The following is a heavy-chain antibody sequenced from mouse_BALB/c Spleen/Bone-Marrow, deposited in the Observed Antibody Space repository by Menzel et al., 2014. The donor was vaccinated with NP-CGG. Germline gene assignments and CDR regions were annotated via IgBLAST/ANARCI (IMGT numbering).Heavy chain of an antibody. D-gene: IGHD1-1*01. CDR3: ARDYANPAWFAY. CDR1: GFNIKDTH. J-gene: IGHJ3*01. CDR2: IDPANGNT. Sequence: VQLQQSGAELVKPGASVKLSCTPSGFNIKDTHMHWVKQRPEQGLEWIGRIDPANGNTKYDPNFQGKATITADTSSNTAYLQLSSLTYEDTAVYYCARDYANPAWFAYWGQGTLVTVS. V-gene: IGHV14-3*02.